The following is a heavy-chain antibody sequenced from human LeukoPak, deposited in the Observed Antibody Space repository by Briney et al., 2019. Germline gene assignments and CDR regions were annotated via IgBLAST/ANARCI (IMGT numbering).Heavy chain of an antibody. Sequence: GGSLRLSCAASGLTFSSYVMSWVRQAPGKGLEWVSVISGSGGYTYYADSVKGRFTISRDNSKNTLYLQMNSLRADDTAVYYCARHIAAGRWYFDYWGQGTLVTVSS. CDR2: ISGSGGYT. J-gene: IGHJ4*02. V-gene: IGHV3-23*01. CDR1: GLTFSSYV. D-gene: IGHD6-6*01. CDR3: ARHIAAGRWYFDY.